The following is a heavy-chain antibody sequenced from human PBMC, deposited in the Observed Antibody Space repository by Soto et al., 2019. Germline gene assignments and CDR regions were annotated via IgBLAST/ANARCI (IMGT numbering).Heavy chain of an antibody. CDR2: IWYDGSYK. Sequence: QVQLVESGGGVVQPGRSLRLSCAASGFTFSNHGMHWVRQAPGKGLEWVAVIWYDGSYKYYADSVKGRFTISRDNSKNTQYLQMNSLRAEDTALYYCARQDMVSYYFDSWGQGTLVTVSS. D-gene: IGHD2-8*01. CDR1: GFTFSNHG. V-gene: IGHV3-33*01. J-gene: IGHJ4*02. CDR3: ARQDMVSYYFDS.